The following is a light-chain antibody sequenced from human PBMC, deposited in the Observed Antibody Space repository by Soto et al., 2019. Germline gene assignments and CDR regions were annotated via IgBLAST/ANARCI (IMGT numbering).Light chain of an antibody. Sequence: NFMLTQPHSVSESPGKTVTISCTRSSGSIASDYVQWYQRRPDSAPTTVIYEDNQRPSGVPDRFSGSIDRSSNSASLTISGLKTEDEADYYCQSYDTTNQGVFGGGTPLTVL. V-gene: IGLV6-57*04. J-gene: IGLJ2*01. CDR1: SGSIASDY. CDR2: EDN. CDR3: QSYDTTNQGV.